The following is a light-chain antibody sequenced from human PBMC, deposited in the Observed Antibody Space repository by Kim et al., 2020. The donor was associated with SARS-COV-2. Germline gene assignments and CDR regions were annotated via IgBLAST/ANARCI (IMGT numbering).Light chain of an antibody. J-gene: IGKJ2*01. V-gene: IGKV1-9*01. CDR2: SAS. CDR3: QQFKSYPHT. CDR1: QGVASIF. Sequence: GSVVVRVSITCRASQGVASIFLAWYQQKPGKAPNLLIYSASTLQSGVPSRFSGSGSGTDFTLTISSLQPEDFATYYCQQFKSYPHTFGQGTKLEI.